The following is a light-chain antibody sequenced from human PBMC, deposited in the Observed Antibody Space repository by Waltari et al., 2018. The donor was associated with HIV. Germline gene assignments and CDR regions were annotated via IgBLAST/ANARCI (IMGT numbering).Light chain of an antibody. J-gene: IGLJ2*01. V-gene: IGLV2-8*01. CDR2: EVN. Sequence: QSALTQPPSASGSPGQSVTISCTGTSTDIGSYNYVSWYQQHPGKAPKLISYEVNKRPSGVPDRFSGSKSGDTVSLTVSGLQAEDEADYYCSSYAGSNIVLFGGGTKLTVL. CDR1: STDIGSYNY. CDR3: SSYAGSNIVL.